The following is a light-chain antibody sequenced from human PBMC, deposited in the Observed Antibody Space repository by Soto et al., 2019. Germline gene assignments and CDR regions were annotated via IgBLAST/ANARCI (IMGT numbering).Light chain of an antibody. CDR3: QQDNNWWT. CDR1: QSVSKN. CDR2: GAS. V-gene: IGKV3-15*01. Sequence: EIVMTQSPATLSVSPGERATLSCRASQSVSKNLAWYQKKPGQAPSLLIYGASTRATGIPARFIGSWSGTEFTLTISSLPSEDFAVYYCQQDNNWWTFGQGTRVEIK. J-gene: IGKJ1*01.